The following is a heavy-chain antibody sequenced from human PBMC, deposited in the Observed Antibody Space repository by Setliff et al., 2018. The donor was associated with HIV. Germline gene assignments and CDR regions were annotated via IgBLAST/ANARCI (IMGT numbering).Heavy chain of an antibody. CDR1: GDSISTDY. J-gene: IGHJ4*02. Sequence: LSLTCTVSGDSISTDYWTWIRQPPGKGLEWIGYIYNSASTSHNPSLKSRVTISVDTSKNQFSLKLSSVTAADTAVYYCARHSPSDYWGQGTLVTVSS. CDR2: IYNSAST. CDR3: ARHSPSDY. V-gene: IGHV4-59*08.